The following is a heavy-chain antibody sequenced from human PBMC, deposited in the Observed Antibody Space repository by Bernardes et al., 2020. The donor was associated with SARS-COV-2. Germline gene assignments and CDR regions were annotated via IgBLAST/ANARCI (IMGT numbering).Heavy chain of an antibody. CDR3: ATARPGENVWGSYRGIFDY. V-gene: IGHV1-24*01. D-gene: IGHD3-16*02. Sequence: ASVKVSCKVSGYTLTELSMHWVRQAPGKGLEWMGGFDPEDGETIYAQKFQGRVTMTEDTSTDTAYMELSSLRSEDTAVYYCATARPGENVWGSYRGIFDYWGQGTLVTVSS. CDR1: GYTLTELS. J-gene: IGHJ4*02. CDR2: FDPEDGET.